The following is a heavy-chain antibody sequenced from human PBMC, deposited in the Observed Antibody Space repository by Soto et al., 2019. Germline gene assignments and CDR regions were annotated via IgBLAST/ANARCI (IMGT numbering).Heavy chain of an antibody. J-gene: IGHJ3*02. CDR2: INHRGNT. D-gene: IGHD3-3*01. Sequence: QVQLQQWGAGLLKPSETLSLTCAVYVGSFSDYYWSWIRQPPGKRLEWIGEINHRGNTNYNPSLKSRVTISVDKSKNQFSLKRSSVTAADTAVYYCARLRDVWSGYYYKAFAIRGQGTMVTVSS. CDR1: VGSFSDYY. CDR3: ARLRDVWSGYYYKAFAI. V-gene: IGHV4-34*01.